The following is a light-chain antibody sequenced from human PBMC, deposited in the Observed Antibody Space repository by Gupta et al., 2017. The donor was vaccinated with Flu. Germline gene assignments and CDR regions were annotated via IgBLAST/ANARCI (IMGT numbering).Light chain of an antibody. V-gene: IGKV4-1*01. Sequence: INGRSSQSVLYSSNNKNYLAWYQQKAGQPPKVLIYWASTRESGVPDRFSGSGSGTDFTLTISSLQAEDAAVYYCQQYYSTLTFGGGTKVEIK. CDR3: QQYYSTLT. CDR1: QSVLYSSNNKNY. J-gene: IGKJ4*01. CDR2: WAS.